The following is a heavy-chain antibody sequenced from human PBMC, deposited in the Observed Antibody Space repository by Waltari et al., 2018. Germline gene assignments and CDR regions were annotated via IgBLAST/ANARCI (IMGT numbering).Heavy chain of an antibody. CDR3: ARHEHGSIDY. Sequence: QVQLQQWGAGLLKPSETLSLTCAVYGGSFSGYYWSWIRQPPGKGLEWIGEINHSGSTYYNPSLKSRVTISVDTSKNQFSLKLSSVTAADMAVYYCARHEHGSIDYWGQGTLVTVSS. J-gene: IGHJ4*02. CDR2: INHSGST. CDR1: GGSFSGYY. V-gene: IGHV4-34*01.